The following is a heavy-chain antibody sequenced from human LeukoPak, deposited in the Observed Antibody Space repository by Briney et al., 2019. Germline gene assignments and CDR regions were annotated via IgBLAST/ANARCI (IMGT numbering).Heavy chain of an antibody. J-gene: IGHJ5*02. Sequence: SETLSLTCTVSGGSISSSSYYWGWIRQPPGKGLEWIGSIYYSGSTYYNPSLKSRVTISVDTSKNQFSLKLSSVTAADTAVYYCARMSMVRGVIHWFDPWGQGTLVTVSS. CDR2: IYYSGST. V-gene: IGHV4-39*01. D-gene: IGHD3-10*01. CDR1: GGSISSSSYY. CDR3: ARMSMVRGVIHWFDP.